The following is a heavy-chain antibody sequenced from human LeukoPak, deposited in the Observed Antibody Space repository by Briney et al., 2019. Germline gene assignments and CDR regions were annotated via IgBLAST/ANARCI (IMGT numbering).Heavy chain of an antibody. J-gene: IGHJ4*02. V-gene: IGHV3-49*03. CDR3: TRAVGSYGYFDY. CDR2: IRSKAYGGTT. Sequence: GGSLRLSCTASGFTSGVYAMSCFRQAPGKGLEWVGFIRSKAYGGTTEYAASVKGRFTISRADSKSIACLQMKSLKTEDTAVYYCTRAVGSYGYFDYWGQGTLVTVSS. D-gene: IGHD1-26*01. CDR1: GFTSGVYA.